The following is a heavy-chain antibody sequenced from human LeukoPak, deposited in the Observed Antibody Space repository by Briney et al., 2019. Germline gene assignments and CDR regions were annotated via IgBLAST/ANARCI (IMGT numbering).Heavy chain of an antibody. V-gene: IGHV3-53*05. CDR2: IYSGGNT. J-gene: IGHJ6*02. Sequence: GGSLRLSCAASGFTVSSNYMSWVRQAPGKGLDWVSVIYSGGNTYYADSVKGRFTISRDNSKNTLYLQMNSLRAEDTAVYYCAKVVERYDILTGYYKDYYYYGMDVWGQGTTVTVSS. CDR3: AKVVERYDILTGYYKDYYYYGMDV. D-gene: IGHD3-9*01. CDR1: GFTVSSNY.